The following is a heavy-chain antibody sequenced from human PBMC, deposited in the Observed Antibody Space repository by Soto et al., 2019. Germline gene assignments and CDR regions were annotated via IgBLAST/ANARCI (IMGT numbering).Heavy chain of an antibody. D-gene: IGHD5-12*01. Sequence: QAQLVESGGGVVQPGRSLRLSCAASGFTFSSYGMHWVRQAPGKGLEWVAVIWYDGSNKYYADSVKGRFTISRDNSKNTLYLQMNSLRAEDTAVYYCARERVDKYWYFDLWGRGTLVTVSS. J-gene: IGHJ2*01. V-gene: IGHV3-33*01. CDR3: ARERVDKYWYFDL. CDR2: IWYDGSNK. CDR1: GFTFSSYG.